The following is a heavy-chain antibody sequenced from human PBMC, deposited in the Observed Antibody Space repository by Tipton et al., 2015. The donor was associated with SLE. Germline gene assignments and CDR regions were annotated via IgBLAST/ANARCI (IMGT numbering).Heavy chain of an antibody. CDR1: GGSISSSSYY. V-gene: IGHV4-39*07. J-gene: IGHJ4*02. Sequence: TLSLTCTVSGGSISSSSYYWGWIRQPPGKGLEWIGSIYYSGSTYYNPSLQSRVTISVDTSKNQFSLKLRSVTAADTAVYYCARSELRPYSSSWYEFDYWGQGTLVTVSS. CDR2: IYYSGST. CDR3: ARSELRPYSSSWYEFDY. D-gene: IGHD6-13*01.